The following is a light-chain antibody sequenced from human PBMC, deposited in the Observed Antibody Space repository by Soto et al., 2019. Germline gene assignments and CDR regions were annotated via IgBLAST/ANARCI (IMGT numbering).Light chain of an antibody. CDR2: DAS. J-gene: IGKJ5*01. Sequence: IVLAQSVATLSLSPGEGATVSCRASQSVSSHLAWYQQKRGQAPRLLIYDASSRASGIPARFSGRGSGTDFTLTISYLEPEDFAIYYCQQGGNWPLTFGQGTRLEIK. CDR3: QQGGNWPLT. CDR1: QSVSSH. V-gene: IGKV3-11*01.